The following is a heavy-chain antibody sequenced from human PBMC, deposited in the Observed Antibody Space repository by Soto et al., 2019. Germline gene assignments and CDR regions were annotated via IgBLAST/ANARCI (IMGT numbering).Heavy chain of an antibody. CDR2: ISWNSGSI. Sequence: EVQLVESGGGLVQPGRSLRLSCAASGFTFDDYAMHWVRQAPGKGLEWVSGISWNSGSIGYADSVMGRFTISRDNAKNSLYLQMNSLRAEDTALYYCAKAGESPFDYWGQGTLVTVSS. CDR3: AKAGESPFDY. V-gene: IGHV3-9*01. D-gene: IGHD7-27*01. J-gene: IGHJ4*02. CDR1: GFTFDDYA.